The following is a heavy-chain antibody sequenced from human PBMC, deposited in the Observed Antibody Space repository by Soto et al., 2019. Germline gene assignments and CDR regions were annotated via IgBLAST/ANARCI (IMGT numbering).Heavy chain of an antibody. V-gene: IGHV1-8*01. CDR1: GYTFTSYD. J-gene: IGHJ6*03. CDR3: ARAGAELLLNPGSYYMDV. Sequence: ASVKVSCKASGYTFTSYDINWVRQATGQGLEWMGWMNPNSGNTGYAQKFQGRVTMTRNTSISTAYMELSSLRSEDTAMYYCARAGAELLLNPGSYYMDVWGKGTTVTVSS. D-gene: IGHD2-15*01. CDR2: MNPNSGNT.